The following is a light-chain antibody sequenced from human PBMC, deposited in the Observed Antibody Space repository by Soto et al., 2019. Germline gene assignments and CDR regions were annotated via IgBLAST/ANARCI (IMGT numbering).Light chain of an antibody. CDR2: DAS. CDR1: QDIRNY. CDR3: QQLRSYPST. Sequence: IQLTQSPSSLSASVGDRVTVTCRASQDIRNYLAWYQQKPGKAPKLLICDASTLYFGVPSRFSGSGSGTDFTLTSSGLQPEDFAAYYCQQLRSYPSTFGGGTKVEI. V-gene: IGKV1-9*01. J-gene: IGKJ4*01.